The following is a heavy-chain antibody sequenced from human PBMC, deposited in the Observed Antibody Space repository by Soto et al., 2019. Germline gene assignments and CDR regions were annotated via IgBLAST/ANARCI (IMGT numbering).Heavy chain of an antibody. CDR1: GFTFDDYA. D-gene: IGHD2-15*01. CDR2: ISWNSGSI. Sequence: GGSLRLSCAASGFTFDDYAMHWVRQAPGKGLEWVSGISWNSGSIGYADSVKGRFTISRDNAKNSLYLQMNSLRAEDTALYYCAKAWCSGGSCYPLDYWGQGTLVTVSS. J-gene: IGHJ4*02. CDR3: AKAWCSGGSCYPLDY. V-gene: IGHV3-9*01.